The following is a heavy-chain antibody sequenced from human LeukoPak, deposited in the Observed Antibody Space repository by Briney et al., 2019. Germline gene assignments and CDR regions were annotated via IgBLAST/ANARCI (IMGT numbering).Heavy chain of an antibody. D-gene: IGHD2-21*01. CDR2: ISYDGSNK. J-gene: IGHJ3*02. CDR3: ARDPYSFGAFGI. V-gene: IGHV3-30-3*01. CDR1: GFTFSSYA. Sequence: RSLRLSCAASGFTFSSYAMHWVRQAPGKGLEWVAVISYDGSNKYYADSVKGRFTISRDNSKNTLYLQMNSLRAEDTAVYYCARDPYSFGAFGIWGQGTMVIVSS.